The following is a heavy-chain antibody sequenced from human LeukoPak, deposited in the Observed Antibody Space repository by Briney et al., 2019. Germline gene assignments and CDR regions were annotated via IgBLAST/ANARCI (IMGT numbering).Heavy chain of an antibody. CDR1: GFTFSSYG. D-gene: IGHD6-19*01. J-gene: IGHJ5*02. Sequence: PGGSLRLSCTASGFTFSSYGMHWVRQAPGKGLEWVAVISYDGSNKYYADSVKGRFTISRDNSKNTLYLQMNSLRAEDTAVYYCAKGSSGWKTWGQGTLVTVSS. CDR3: AKGSSGWKT. CDR2: ISYDGSNK. V-gene: IGHV3-30*18.